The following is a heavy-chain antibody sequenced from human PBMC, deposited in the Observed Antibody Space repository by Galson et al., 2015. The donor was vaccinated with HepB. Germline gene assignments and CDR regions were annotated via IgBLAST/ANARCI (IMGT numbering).Heavy chain of an antibody. J-gene: IGHJ5*02. D-gene: IGHD1-26*01. CDR2: INPNSGGT. V-gene: IGHV1-2*02. CDR1: GYTFTGYY. Sequence: SVKVSCKASGYTFTGYYMHWVRQAPGQGLEWMGWINPNSGGTNYAQKFQGRVTMTRDTSISTAYMELSRLRSDDTAVYYCARDRGGGATRPLPFDPWGQGTLVTVSS. CDR3: ARDRGGGATRPLPFDP.